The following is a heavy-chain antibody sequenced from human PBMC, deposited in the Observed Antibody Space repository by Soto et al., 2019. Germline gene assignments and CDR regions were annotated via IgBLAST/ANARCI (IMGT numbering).Heavy chain of an antibody. CDR3: ARERYRRDLRYSDWLSPVDV. CDR1: GFTFSSYS. V-gene: IGHV3-21*06. Sequence: EVQLVESGGGLVKPGGSLRLSCAASGFTFSSYSMNWVRQAPGKGLEWVSSISSSSSYIYYADSVKGRFTISRDNAKNSLYLQMNSLRAEDTAVYYCARERYRRDLRYSDWLSPVDVWGKGTTVTVSS. CDR2: ISSSSSYI. J-gene: IGHJ6*04. D-gene: IGHD3-9*01.